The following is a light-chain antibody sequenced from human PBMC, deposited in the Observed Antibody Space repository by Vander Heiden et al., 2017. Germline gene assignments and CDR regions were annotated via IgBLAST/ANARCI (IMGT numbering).Light chain of an antibody. CDR1: KSVLYNSNNKNY. V-gene: IGKV4-1*01. Sequence: DIVMTQSPDSLAVSLGERATINCKSSKSVLYNSNNKNYLAWYQQKPGQPPRLLIYWASTRESGVPDRFSGSGSGADFTLTISSLQAEDVAVYYCQQYYNSPYTFGQGTKLEI. CDR2: WAS. J-gene: IGKJ2*01. CDR3: QQYYNSPYT.